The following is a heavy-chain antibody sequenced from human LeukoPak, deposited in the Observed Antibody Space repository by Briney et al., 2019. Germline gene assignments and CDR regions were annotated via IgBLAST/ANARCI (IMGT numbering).Heavy chain of an antibody. Sequence: ASVKVSCKASGYTFTSYGISWVRQAPGQGLEWMGWISAYNGNANYAQKVQGRVTMTTDTSTSTAYMELRSLRSDDTAVYYCAREETHHVYYGMDVWGQGTMVTVSS. CDR2: ISAYNGNA. V-gene: IGHV1-18*01. CDR1: GYTFTSYG. J-gene: IGHJ6*02. CDR3: AREETHHVYYGMDV. D-gene: IGHD1-14*01.